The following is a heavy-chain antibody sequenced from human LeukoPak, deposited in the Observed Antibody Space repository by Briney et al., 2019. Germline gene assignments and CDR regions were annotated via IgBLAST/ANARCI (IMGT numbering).Heavy chain of an antibody. V-gene: IGHV3-33*01. Sequence: GGSLRLSCAASGITFGSFGMHWVRQAPGKGLEWVAFIWYDGSNKYYADSVKGRFTISRDNSKNTLYLQMNSLRVEDTAVYYCARDGTQTAGPFDPWGQGTLVTVSS. CDR3: ARDGTQTAGPFDP. J-gene: IGHJ5*02. CDR1: GITFGSFG. CDR2: IWYDGSNK. D-gene: IGHD1/OR15-1a*01.